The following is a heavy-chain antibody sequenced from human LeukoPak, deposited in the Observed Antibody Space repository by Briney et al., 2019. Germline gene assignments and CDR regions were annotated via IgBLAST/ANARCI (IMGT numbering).Heavy chain of an antibody. J-gene: IGHJ4*02. Sequence: SETLSLTCAVYGGSFSGYYWSWIRQPPGKGLEWMGEINHSGSTNYNPSLKSRVTISVDTSKNQFSLKLSSVTAADTAVYYCARVQTDYGDYVGYWGQGTLVTVSS. CDR2: INHSGST. V-gene: IGHV4-34*01. CDR3: ARVQTDYGDYVGY. CDR1: GGSFSGYY. D-gene: IGHD4-17*01.